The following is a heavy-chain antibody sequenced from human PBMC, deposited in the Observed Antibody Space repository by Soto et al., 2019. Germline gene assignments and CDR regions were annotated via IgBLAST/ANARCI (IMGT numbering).Heavy chain of an antibody. D-gene: IGHD1-26*01. J-gene: IGHJ4*02. Sequence: EVQMVESGGGLVQPGGSLRLSCAASGFSFSTYWMYWVRQAPGKGLEWVANVNEDGTEKNYVDSVKGRFTISRDNAKNSLYLQMNSLRAEDTAVYYRSHTWVGGQGTLVTVSS. V-gene: IGHV3-7*01. CDR2: VNEDGTEK. CDR1: GFSFSTYW. CDR3: SHTWV.